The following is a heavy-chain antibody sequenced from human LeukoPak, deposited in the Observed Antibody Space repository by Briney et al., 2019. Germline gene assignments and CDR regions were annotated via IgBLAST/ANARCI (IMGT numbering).Heavy chain of an antibody. CDR3: ARGISAFDY. Sequence: GGSLRLSCAASGFTFSRYEMNWVRQAPGKGLVWVSRINSDGSSTTYADSVKGRFTISRDNAKNTLYLQMNSLRAEDTAVYFCARGISAFDYWGQGTLVTVSS. V-gene: IGHV3-74*01. J-gene: IGHJ4*02. CDR2: INSDGSST. CDR1: GFTFSRYE. D-gene: IGHD3-10*01.